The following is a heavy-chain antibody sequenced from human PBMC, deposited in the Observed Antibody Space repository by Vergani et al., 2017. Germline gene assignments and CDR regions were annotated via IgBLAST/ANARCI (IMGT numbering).Heavy chain of an antibody. J-gene: IGHJ4*02. D-gene: IGHD2-15*01. CDR2: MDYSGST. CDR1: GDSVISTDYH. Sequence: QVQLQESGPGLVKPSETLSLTCTVSGDSVISTDYHLGWIRQPPGKGLEWIGSMDYSGSTSYNPSLESRISISFETPKNQFSLRLTSVTAADTAVDYCASKRGACRAAYFHAYDFWGPGTLVGVSS. V-gene: IGHV4-39*01. CDR3: ASKRGACRAAYFHAYDF.